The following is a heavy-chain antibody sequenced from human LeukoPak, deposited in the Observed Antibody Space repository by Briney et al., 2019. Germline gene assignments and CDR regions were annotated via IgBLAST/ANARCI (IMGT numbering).Heavy chain of an antibody. V-gene: IGHV3-7*01. CDR2: IKQDGSDK. Sequence: PGGSLRLSCAASGFTFSSYEMNWVRQAPGKGLEGVANIKQDGSDKYYVDSVKGRFTISRDNAKNSLYLQMNSLRAEDTAVYYCARMTVYSSSWLAYYMDVWGKGTTVTVSS. CDR3: ARMTVYSSSWLAYYMDV. CDR1: GFTFSSYE. J-gene: IGHJ6*03. D-gene: IGHD6-13*01.